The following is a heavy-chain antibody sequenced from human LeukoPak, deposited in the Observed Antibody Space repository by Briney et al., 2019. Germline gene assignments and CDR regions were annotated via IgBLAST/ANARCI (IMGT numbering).Heavy chain of an antibody. CDR1: GFTFDSYE. Sequence: GGSLRLSCSASGFTFDSYEMHWVRQAPGKGLEYVSGISRNGRSTRNGDSVKGRFTISRDNSKNMLFLQMTSLRAEDTAVYYCVNQISGWVYWGQGALVTVSS. V-gene: IGHV3-64D*06. D-gene: IGHD6-19*01. CDR2: ISRNGRST. J-gene: IGHJ4*02. CDR3: VNQISGWVY.